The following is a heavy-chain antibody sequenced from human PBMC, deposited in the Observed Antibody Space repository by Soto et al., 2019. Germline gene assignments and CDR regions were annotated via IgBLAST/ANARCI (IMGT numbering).Heavy chain of an antibody. V-gene: IGHV3-7*02. Sequence: AGPKRATGIAPHSSFSHFWRNWVTKYPSKVPDSVANINQGGSEKYYVDSVKGRFTISRDNAQSSLYLQMNSLRVEDTAVYYYLTGNSPSSTGGRGTLVTAPQ. J-gene: IGHJ4*02. D-gene: IGHD2-8*02. CDR1: HSSFSHFW. CDR3: LTGNSPSST. CDR2: INQGGSEK.